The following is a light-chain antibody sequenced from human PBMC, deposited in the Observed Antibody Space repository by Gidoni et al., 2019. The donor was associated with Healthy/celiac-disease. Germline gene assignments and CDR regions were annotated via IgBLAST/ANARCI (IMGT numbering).Light chain of an antibody. Sequence: QSPLTQPPSASGSPAQSVTISCTGTSSDVGGYNYVSWYQQHPGKAPKHRIYEVSKRTSGVTDRVSGSKSGNTASLTVSGLQAEDEADYYCSSYAGSNNLVVFGGGTKMTVL. V-gene: IGLV2-8*01. J-gene: IGLJ2*01. CDR2: EVS. CDR3: SSYAGSNNLVV. CDR1: SSDVGGYNY.